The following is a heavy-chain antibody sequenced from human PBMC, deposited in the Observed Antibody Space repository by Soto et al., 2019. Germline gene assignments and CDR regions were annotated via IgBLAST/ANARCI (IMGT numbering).Heavy chain of an antibody. CDR2: ISAYNGNT. J-gene: IGHJ5*02. CDR1: GYTFTSYG. Sequence: GASVKVSCKASGYTFTSYGISWVRQAPGQGLEWMGWISAYNGNTNYAQKLQGRVTMTTDTSTSTAYMELRSLRSDDTAVYYCARDTPFLYYDSSGYYYWFDPWGQGTLVTVSS. V-gene: IGHV1-18*01. D-gene: IGHD3-22*01. CDR3: ARDTPFLYYDSSGYYYWFDP.